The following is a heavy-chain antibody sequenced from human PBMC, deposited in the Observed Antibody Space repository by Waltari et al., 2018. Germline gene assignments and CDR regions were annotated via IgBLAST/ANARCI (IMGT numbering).Heavy chain of an antibody. Sequence: EVQLVESGGGLVQPGGSLRLSCVASGFMFSSYSMNWVRRAPGKGRAGLSSIMGDNTDTCYSGSVKGRFTISRDNAKNSLFLQMNGLRDEDTAIYYCAKEGLGGDRQFDYWGQGTLVSVSS. CDR2: IMGDNTDT. D-gene: IGHD2-21*02. CDR1: GFMFSSYS. V-gene: IGHV3-21*06. CDR3: AKEGLGGDRQFDY. J-gene: IGHJ4*02.